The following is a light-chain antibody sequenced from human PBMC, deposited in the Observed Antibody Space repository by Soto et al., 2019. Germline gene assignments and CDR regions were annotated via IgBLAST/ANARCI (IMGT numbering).Light chain of an antibody. J-gene: IGKJ4*01. CDR3: QQYYSLPLT. V-gene: IGKV4-1*01. CDR2: WAS. CDR1: QSVLYSSNNKNY. Sequence: DFVMTQSPDSLAASLGERATINCKSSQSVLYSSNNKNYLAWYQHKAGQPPKLLIYWASTREYGVPDRFSGSGSGTDFTLNINNLQAEDVAVYYCQQYYSLPLTFGGGTKVEI.